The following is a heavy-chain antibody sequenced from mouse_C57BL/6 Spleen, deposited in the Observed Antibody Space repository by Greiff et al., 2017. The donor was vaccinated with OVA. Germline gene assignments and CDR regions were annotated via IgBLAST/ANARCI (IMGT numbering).Heavy chain of an antibody. CDR3: ARYTTVVARYYVDY. CDR1: GYTFTSYW. V-gene: IGHV1-53*01. J-gene: IGHJ2*01. D-gene: IGHD1-1*01. CDR2: INPSNGGT. Sequence: QVQLQQPGTELVKPGASVKLSCKASGYTFTSYWMHWVKQRPGQGLEWIGNINPSNGGTNYNEKFKSKATLTVDKSSSTAYMQLSSLTSEDSAVYDCARYTTVVARYYVDYWGQGTTLTVSS.